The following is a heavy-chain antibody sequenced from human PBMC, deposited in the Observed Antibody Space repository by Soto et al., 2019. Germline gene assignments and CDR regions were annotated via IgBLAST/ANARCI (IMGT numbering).Heavy chain of an antibody. Sequence: QVQLIQSGAEVKKPGASLKVSCKVSGYTLSELSIHWVRQAPGEGLEWVGGFDPEGGETFYAQRFQGRVAMTEDTSTDTAYMELSSLRSDDTALYYCATQMEWEAFDVWGQGTLVTVSS. J-gene: IGHJ3*01. CDR2: FDPEGGET. CDR3: ATQMEWEAFDV. D-gene: IGHD1-1*01. CDR1: GYTLSELS. V-gene: IGHV1-24*01.